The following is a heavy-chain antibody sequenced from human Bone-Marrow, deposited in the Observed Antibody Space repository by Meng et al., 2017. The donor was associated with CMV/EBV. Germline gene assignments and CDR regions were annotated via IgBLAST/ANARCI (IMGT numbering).Heavy chain of an antibody. V-gene: IGHV3-23*01. J-gene: IGHJ5*02. D-gene: IGHD3-22*01. CDR1: GFDCSGYA. CDR3: AKDLRFGGGFYPRWFDP. Sequence: GFDCSGYAMGWVRQAPGKGLEWVSAISGSGGSTYYAASVKGRFTISRDNSKNTLYLQMNSLRAEDTAVYYCAKDLRFGGGFYPRWFDPWGQGPLVTVSS. CDR2: ISGSGGST.